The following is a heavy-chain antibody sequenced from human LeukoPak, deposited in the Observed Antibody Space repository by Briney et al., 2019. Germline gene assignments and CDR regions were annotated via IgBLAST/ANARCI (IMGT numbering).Heavy chain of an antibody. D-gene: IGHD3-22*01. J-gene: IGHJ4*02. Sequence: GGSLRLSCAASGFTFSSYGMSWVRQAPGKGLEWVSAISGSGGSTYYADSVKGRFTISRDNSKNTLYLQMNSLRAEDTAVYYCAKGDTYYYDSSGYSNWGQGTQVTVSS. V-gene: IGHV3-23*01. CDR3: AKGDTYYYDSSGYSN. CDR1: GFTFSSYG. CDR2: ISGSGGST.